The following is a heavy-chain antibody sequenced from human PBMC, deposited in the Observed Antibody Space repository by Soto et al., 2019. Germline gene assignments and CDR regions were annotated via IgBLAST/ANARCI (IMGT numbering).Heavy chain of an antibody. CDR3: ARAYLGELPRRADYYFAMDV. CDR2: IIPIFGTA. V-gene: IGHV1-69*06. Sequence: ASVKVSCKASGGTFSSYAISWVRQAPGQGLEWIGGIIPIFGTANYAQKFQGRVTITADKSTSTAYMELSSLRSEDTAVYYCARAYLGELPRRADYYFAMDVWGRGTTVTGYS. J-gene: IGHJ6*02. CDR1: GGTFSSYA. D-gene: IGHD3-9*01.